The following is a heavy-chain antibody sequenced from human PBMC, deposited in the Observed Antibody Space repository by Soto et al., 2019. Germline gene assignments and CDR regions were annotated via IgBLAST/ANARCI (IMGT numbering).Heavy chain of an antibody. CDR2: ISAYNGNT. CDR1: GYTFTSYG. J-gene: IGHJ4*02. Sequence: QVQLVQSGAEVKKPGASVKVSCKASGYTFTSYGISWVRQAPGQGLEWMGWISAYNGNTNYAQKLQGRVTMTADTSTNTAYMELTSLSSDDAAVYYCAREPRRGSGSYYPRGRHDYGGQGTLVTVSS. V-gene: IGHV1-18*01. D-gene: IGHD3-10*01. CDR3: AREPRRGSGSYYPRGRHDY.